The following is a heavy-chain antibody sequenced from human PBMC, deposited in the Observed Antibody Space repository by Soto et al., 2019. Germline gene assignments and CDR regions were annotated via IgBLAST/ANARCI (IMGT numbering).Heavy chain of an antibody. V-gene: IGHV3-30*18. J-gene: IGHJ1*01. D-gene: IGHD6-25*01. CDR3: AKAPDSSRYAEYFQH. Sequence: QVQLVESGGGVVQPGRSLRLSCAASGFTFSSYGMHWVRQAPGKGLEWVAVISYDGSNKYYADSVKGRFTISRDNSKNTLYLQMNSLRAEDTAVYYCAKAPDSSRYAEYFQHWGQGTLVTVSS. CDR2: ISYDGSNK. CDR1: GFTFSSYG.